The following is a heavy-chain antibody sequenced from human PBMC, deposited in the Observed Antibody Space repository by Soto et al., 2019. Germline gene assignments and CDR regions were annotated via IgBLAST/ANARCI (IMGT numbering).Heavy chain of an antibody. D-gene: IGHD2-8*01. CDR1: GYTFTGYY. Sequence: ASVKVSCKASGYTFTGYYMHWVRQAPGQGLEWMGWINPNSGGTNYAQKFQGWVTMTRDTSISTAYMELSRLRSDDTAVYYCARAGGHCTNGVCYTGFDPWGQGTLVTV. J-gene: IGHJ5*02. CDR3: ARAGGHCTNGVCYTGFDP. V-gene: IGHV1-2*04. CDR2: INPNSGGT.